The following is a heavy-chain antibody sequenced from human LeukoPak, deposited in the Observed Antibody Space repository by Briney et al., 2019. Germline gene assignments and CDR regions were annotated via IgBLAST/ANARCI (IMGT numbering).Heavy chain of an antibody. V-gene: IGHV1-2*06. CDR2: INPNSGGT. CDR3: ARVGRELYSSYIAVAGHRIDY. Sequence: GASVKVSCKASGYTFTGYCMHWVRQAPGQGLEWMGRINPNSGGTNYAQKFQGRVTMTRDTSISTAYMELSRLRSDDTAVYYCARVGRELYSSYIAVAGHRIDYWGQGTLVTVSS. CDR1: GYTFTGYC. J-gene: IGHJ4*02. D-gene: IGHD6-19*01.